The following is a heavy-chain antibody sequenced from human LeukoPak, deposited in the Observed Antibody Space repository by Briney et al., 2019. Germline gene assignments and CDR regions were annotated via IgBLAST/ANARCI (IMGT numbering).Heavy chain of an antibody. CDR3: ARHGLGRPTYYYDSSGYFGYNWFDP. CDR1: GGSISSSSYY. D-gene: IGHD3-22*01. CDR2: IYYSGST. V-gene: IGHV4-39*01. Sequence: SETLSLTCTVSGGSISSSSYYWGWIRQPPGKGLEWIGNIYYSGSTYYNPSLKSRVTISVNTSKNQFSLKLSSVTAADTAVYYCARHGLGRPTYYYDSSGYFGYNWFDPWGQGTLVTVSS. J-gene: IGHJ5*02.